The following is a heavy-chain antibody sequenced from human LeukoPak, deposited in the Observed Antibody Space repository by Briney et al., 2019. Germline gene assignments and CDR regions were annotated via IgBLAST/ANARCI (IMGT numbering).Heavy chain of an antibody. CDR1: GGSISSYY. D-gene: IGHD5-18*01. CDR3: ARDSKVGHVDTAISYYYYYGMDG. V-gene: IGHV4-59*01. J-gene: IGHJ6*02. Sequence: PAETLSLTCTVSGGSISSYYWSWIRQPPGKGLEWIGYIYNSGSTNYHRSLKSRVTMSVDTSKNQFSLELSSVAAAETAVYYCARDSKVGHVDTAISYYYYYGMDGWGQGTTVTVSS. CDR2: IYNSGST.